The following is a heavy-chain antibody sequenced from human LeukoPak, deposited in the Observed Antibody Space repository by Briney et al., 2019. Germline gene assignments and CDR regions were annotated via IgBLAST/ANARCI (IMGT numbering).Heavy chain of an antibody. D-gene: IGHD3-22*01. V-gene: IGHV1-8*03. CDR3: ARVAYYYDSSGYYDAFDI. Sequence: GASVKVSCKASGYTFTSYDINWVRQATGQGLEWMGWMNPNSGNTGYAQKFQGRVTITRNTSISTAYMELSSLRSEDTAVYYCARVAYYYDSSGYYDAFDIWGQGTMVTVSS. CDR2: MNPNSGNT. J-gene: IGHJ3*02. CDR1: GYTFTSYD.